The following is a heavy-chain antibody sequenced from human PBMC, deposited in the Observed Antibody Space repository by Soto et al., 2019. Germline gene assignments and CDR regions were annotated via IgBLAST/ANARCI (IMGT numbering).Heavy chain of an antibody. D-gene: IGHD6-13*01. J-gene: IGHJ4*02. CDR1: GGSITPYY. V-gene: IGHV4-59*01. CDR2: ISSSGFT. CDR3: VRDCYSSSCFDL. Sequence: QVQLQESGPGLVKPSETLSLTCTVSGGSITPYYWSWIRQPPGKRLEWIGYISSSGFTNYNRSLNNRVTISVDTSKNQFSLKLSSVSAADTAVYYCVRDCYSSSCFDLWGQGTPVNVSS.